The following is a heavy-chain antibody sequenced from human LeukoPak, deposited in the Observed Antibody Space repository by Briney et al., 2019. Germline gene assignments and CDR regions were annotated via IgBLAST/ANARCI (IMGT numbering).Heavy chain of an antibody. J-gene: IGHJ3*02. CDR2: IYTSGSA. CDR3: AREVQEKGRGFEM. D-gene: IGHD4/OR15-4a*01. CDR1: NGSISSYS. V-gene: IGHV4-4*07. Sequence: SETLSLICSVSNGSISSYSWTWIRQPAGKGLEWIGRIYTSGSANYNPSLKSRVTMSEDTSKKQFSLGLSSVTAADTAVYYCAREVQEKGRGFEMWGQGTMVTVSS.